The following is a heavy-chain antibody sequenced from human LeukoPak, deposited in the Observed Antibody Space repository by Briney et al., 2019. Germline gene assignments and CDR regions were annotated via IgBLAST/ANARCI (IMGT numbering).Heavy chain of an antibody. CDR1: GFTFSRYW. CDR3: AKGGSYYDSRLDY. D-gene: IGHD3-22*01. CDR2: ISYDGNNK. V-gene: IGHV3-30*18. Sequence: GGSLRLSCAASGFTFSRYWMSWVRQAPGKGLEWVALISYDGNNKYYADSVKGRFTISRDNSKNTLYLQMNSLRAEDTAVYYCAKGGSYYDSRLDYWGQGTLVTVSS. J-gene: IGHJ4*02.